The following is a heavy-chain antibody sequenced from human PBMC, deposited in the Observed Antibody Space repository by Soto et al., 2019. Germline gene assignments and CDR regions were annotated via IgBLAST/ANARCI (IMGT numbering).Heavy chain of an antibody. Sequence: QVQLVQSGAEVKKPGASVKVSCKASGYTFTSYGISWVRQAPGQGLEWMGWISAYNGNTNYAQKLQGRVTMTTDTTTSTAYMELRSLRSDDTAVYYCARDVLVPAASYVYYYYGMDVRGQGTTVTVSS. D-gene: IGHD2-2*01. CDR2: ISAYNGNT. V-gene: IGHV1-18*01. J-gene: IGHJ6*02. CDR3: ARDVLVPAASYVYYYYGMDV. CDR1: GYTFTSYG.